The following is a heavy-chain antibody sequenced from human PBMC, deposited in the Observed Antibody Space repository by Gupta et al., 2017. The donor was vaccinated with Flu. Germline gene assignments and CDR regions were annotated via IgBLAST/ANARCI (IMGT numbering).Heavy chain of an antibody. D-gene: IGHD3-10*01. CDR1: GGTFRFTRYP. J-gene: IGHJ4*02. V-gene: IGHV1-69*06. CDR3: ARSLENIKNMNRGVSHPGPFDY. Sequence: QVQLVQSGAEGKKPGSSVKVSCKASGGTFRFTRYPINWVRQAPGQGLEWMGGIIPYFDTRNYAQNFQGRVTITADKSTSTVYMELSSLRSEDTAVYYCARSLENIKNMNRGVSHPGPFDYWGQGTLVTVSS. CDR2: IIPYFDTR.